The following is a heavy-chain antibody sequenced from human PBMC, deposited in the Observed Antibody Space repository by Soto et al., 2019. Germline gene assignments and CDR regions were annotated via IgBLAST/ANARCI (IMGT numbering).Heavy chain of an antibody. V-gene: IGHV1-46*01. J-gene: IGHJ3*02. CDR1: GYTFTSYY. CDR3: ARGGADSSLFYESAFDI. CDR2: INPSGGST. Sequence: ASVKVSCKASGYTFTSYYMHWVRQAPGQGLEWMGIINPSGGSTSYAQKYQGRVTMTRDTSISTAYMELSRLRSDDTAVFFCARGGADSSLFYESAFDIWGQGTMVTVSS. D-gene: IGHD3-22*01.